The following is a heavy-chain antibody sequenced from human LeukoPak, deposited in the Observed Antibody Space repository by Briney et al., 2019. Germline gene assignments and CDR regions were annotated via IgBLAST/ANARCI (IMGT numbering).Heavy chain of an antibody. CDR2: INWNGGSA. CDR1: GFTFDDYG. J-gene: IGHJ3*02. D-gene: IGHD1-26*01. CDR3: ARLGVGATRDAFDI. Sequence: GGSLRLSCAASGFTFDDYGMSWVRQAPGKGLEWVSGINWNGGSAGYADSVKGRFTISRDNAKNSLYLQMNSLRAEDTALYYCARLGVGATRDAFDIWGQGTMVTVSS. V-gene: IGHV3-20*04.